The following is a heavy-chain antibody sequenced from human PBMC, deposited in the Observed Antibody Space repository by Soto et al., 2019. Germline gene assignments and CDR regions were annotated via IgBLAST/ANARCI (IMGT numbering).Heavy chain of an antibody. Sequence: ASVKVSCKASGYTFTSYAMHWVRQAPGQRLEWMGWINAGNGNTKYSQKFQGRVTITRDTSASTAYMELSSLRSEDTAVYYCARSYGEYVSLDCWGQGTLVTVSS. CDR2: INAGNGNT. CDR1: GYTFTSYA. CDR3: ARSYGEYVSLDC. V-gene: IGHV1-3*01. J-gene: IGHJ4*02. D-gene: IGHD4-17*01.